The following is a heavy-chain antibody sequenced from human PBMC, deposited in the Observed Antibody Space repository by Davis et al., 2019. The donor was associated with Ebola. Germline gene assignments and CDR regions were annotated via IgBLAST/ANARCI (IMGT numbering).Heavy chain of an antibody. CDR1: GFTVSSNH. CDR2: IYDHST. Sequence: GGSLRLSCAASGFTVSSNHMSWVRQAPGKGLEWVSVIYDHSTAYADSVRGRFIISRDKSNNTLYLEMNSLRVDGTAVYYCAKGAEYCGGDRHSPYFYGMDVWGQGTTVTVSS. CDR3: AKGAEYCGGDRHSPYFYGMDV. D-gene: IGHD2-21*02. V-gene: IGHV3-53*05. J-gene: IGHJ6*02.